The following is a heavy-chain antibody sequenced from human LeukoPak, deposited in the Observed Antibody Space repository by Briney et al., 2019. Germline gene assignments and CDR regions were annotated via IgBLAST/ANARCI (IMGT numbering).Heavy chain of an antibody. Sequence: GGSLRLSCAASGFTFSDYYTSWIRQAPGKGLEWVSYISSSGSTIYYADSVKGRFTISRDNAKNSLYLQMNSLRAVDSAVYYCASRSSWLVDYWGQGTLVTVSS. J-gene: IGHJ4*02. CDR1: GFTFSDYY. V-gene: IGHV3-11*04. D-gene: IGHD6-13*01. CDR3: ASRSSWLVDY. CDR2: ISSSGSTI.